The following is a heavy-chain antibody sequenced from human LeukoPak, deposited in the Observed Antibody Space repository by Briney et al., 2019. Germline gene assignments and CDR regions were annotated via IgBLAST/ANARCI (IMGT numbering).Heavy chain of an antibody. CDR3: ARDPPLYPIVVVPAASGRYGMDV. D-gene: IGHD2-2*01. CDR1: GFTFSSYS. V-gene: IGHV3-21*01. J-gene: IGHJ6*02. CDR2: ISSSSSCI. Sequence: GGSLRLSCAASGFTFSSYSMNWVRQAPGKGLEWVSSISSSSSCIYYADSVKGRFTISRDNAKNSLYLQMNSLRAEDTAVYYCARDPPLYPIVVVPAASGRYGMDVWGQGTTVTVSS.